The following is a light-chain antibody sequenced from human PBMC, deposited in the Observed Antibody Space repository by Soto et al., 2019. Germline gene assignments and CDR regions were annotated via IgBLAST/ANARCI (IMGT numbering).Light chain of an antibody. CDR3: QQYNEWPLT. J-gene: IGKJ4*01. CDR2: SAS. V-gene: IGKV3-15*01. Sequence: EIVMTQSPATLSVSPGERATLSCRASQSVSNNLAWYQQKPGQAPRLLIYSASTRATGIPARFSGSASGTDFTLSISSLQSEDFAVYYCQQYNEWPLTFGGGTKVETK. CDR1: QSVSNN.